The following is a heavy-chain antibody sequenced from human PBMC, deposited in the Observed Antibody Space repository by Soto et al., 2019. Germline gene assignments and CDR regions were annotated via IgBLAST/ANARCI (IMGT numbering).Heavy chain of an antibody. CDR3: ARCYCSVGSCYTCWHFDL. Sequence: QVQLEQSGAAVKKPGASVRVSCKASGYSFNDYGMSWVRQAPGQGLEWMGWIGPYEGVTNHAQTFQGRVTMTVDTSTTTDDMELRSLRSDDTAIYYCARCYCSVGSCYTCWHFDLWGPGTLVTVTA. V-gene: IGHV1-18*01. J-gene: IGHJ2*01. CDR2: IGPYEGVT. CDR1: GYSFNDYG. D-gene: IGHD2-15*01.